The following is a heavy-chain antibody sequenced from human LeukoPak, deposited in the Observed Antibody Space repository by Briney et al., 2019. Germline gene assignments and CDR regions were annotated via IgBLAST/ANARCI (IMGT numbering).Heavy chain of an antibody. CDR1: GGSISSYY. CDR3: ARVGPTAAGTVDY. D-gene: IGHD6-13*01. V-gene: IGHV4-59*01. Sequence: SETLSLTCTVSGGSISSYYWSWIRQPPGKGLEWIGYIYYSGSTNYNPSLKSRVTISVDTYENQFSLKLSSVTAADTAVYYCARVGPTAAGTVDYWGQGTLVTVSS. CDR2: IYYSGST. J-gene: IGHJ4*02.